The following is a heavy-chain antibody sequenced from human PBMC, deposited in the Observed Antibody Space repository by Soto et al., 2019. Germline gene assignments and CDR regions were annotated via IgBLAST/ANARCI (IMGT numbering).Heavy chain of an antibody. Sequence: EVQLVESGGGLVQPGRSLRLSCGASVFTFDDYAMHWVRQAPGKGLEWVSGISWNSGNIGYADSVKGRFTISRDNAKDSLYLQMNSLRAEDTALYYCAQERMSGGRRFYIDSWGQGTLVTVSS. J-gene: IGHJ4*02. CDR1: VFTFDDYA. CDR2: ISWNSGNI. V-gene: IGHV3-9*01. CDR3: AQERMSGGRRFYIDS. D-gene: IGHD2-15*01.